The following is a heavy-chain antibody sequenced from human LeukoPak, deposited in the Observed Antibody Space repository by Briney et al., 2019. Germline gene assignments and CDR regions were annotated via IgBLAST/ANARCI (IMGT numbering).Heavy chain of an antibody. CDR2: ISSSGSTI. CDR3: ARVAKPQCHRVHQKPMPGSFPPQPSP. D-gene: IGHD1-1*01. Sequence: GGSLRLSCAASGFTFSSYEMNWVRQAPGKGLEWVSYISSSGSTIYYADSVKGRFTISRDNAKNSLYLQMNSLRAEDTAVYYCARVAKPQCHRVHQKPMPGSFPPQPSPWG. V-gene: IGHV3-48*03. J-gene: IGHJ5*02. CDR1: GFTFSSYE.